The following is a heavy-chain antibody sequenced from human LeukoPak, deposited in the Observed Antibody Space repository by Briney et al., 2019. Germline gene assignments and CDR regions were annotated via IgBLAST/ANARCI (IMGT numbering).Heavy chain of an antibody. V-gene: IGHV1-46*01. CDR3: ARVEVGVFGVVSYAFDI. CDR2: INPSGGST. CDR1: GYTFTSYY. Sequence: ASVKVSCKASGYTFTSYYMHWVRQAPGQGLEWLGIINPSGGSTSYAQKFQGRVTMTRDTSTSTVYMELSSLRSEDTAVYYCARVEVGVFGVVSYAFDIWGQGTMVTVSS. J-gene: IGHJ3*02. D-gene: IGHD3-3*01.